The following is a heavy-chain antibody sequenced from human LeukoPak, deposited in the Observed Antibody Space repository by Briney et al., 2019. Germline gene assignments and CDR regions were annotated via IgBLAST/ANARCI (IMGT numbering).Heavy chain of an antibody. J-gene: IGHJ4*02. D-gene: IGHD5-18*01. CDR1: GFTFNNYG. CDR3: ARDDGWIQFNF. V-gene: IGHV3-23*01. Sequence: QAGGSLRLSCAASGFTFNNYGMNWVRQAPGKGLEWVAGITANSAGRYYADSVQGRFTISRDNSKSTVYLQVNSLRAEDTALYYCARDDGWIQFNFWGQGTLVTVSS. CDR2: ITANSAGR.